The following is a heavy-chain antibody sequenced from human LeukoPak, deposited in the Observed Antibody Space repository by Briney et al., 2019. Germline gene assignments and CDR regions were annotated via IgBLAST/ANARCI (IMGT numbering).Heavy chain of an antibody. J-gene: IGHJ4*02. Sequence: SVKVSCKASGGTFSSYAISWVRQAPGQGLEWRRGIIPIFVTANYAQKFQGRVTITTAESTSTAYMELSSLRSEDRAVYYCARGCGGATRPLYFDCWGQGTLVTVYS. V-gene: IGHV1-69*05. D-gene: IGHD2-21*01. CDR3: ARGCGGATRPLYFDC. CDR1: GGTFSSYA. CDR2: IIPIFVTA.